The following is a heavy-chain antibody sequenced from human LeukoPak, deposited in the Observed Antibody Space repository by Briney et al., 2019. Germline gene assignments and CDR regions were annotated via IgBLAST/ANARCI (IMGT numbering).Heavy chain of an antibody. CDR3: AIGSRWYQPFDY. CDR2: AYHSGST. J-gene: IGHJ4*02. Sequence: PSETLSLTCAVSGGSISSGSYSWSWIRQPPGKGLEWIGYAYHSGSTYYNPSLKSRVTISIDRSKNEFSLNPTSVTAADTAVYYCAIGSRWYQPFDYWGQGTLVTVSS. CDR1: GGSISSGSYS. V-gene: IGHV4-30-2*01. D-gene: IGHD6-13*01.